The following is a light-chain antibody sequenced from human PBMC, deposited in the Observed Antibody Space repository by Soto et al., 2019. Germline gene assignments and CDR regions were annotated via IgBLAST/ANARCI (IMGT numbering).Light chain of an antibody. J-gene: IGLJ2*01. CDR3: CSYAGSYTLV. Sequence: QSALTQPRSVSGSPGQSVTISCTGTSSDVGGYNYVSWYQQHPGKAPKLMIYDVSKRPSGLRDRFSGSKSGNTASLTISGLQAEDEADYYCCSYAGSYTLVFGGGTKVTVL. CDR2: DVS. V-gene: IGLV2-11*01. CDR1: SSDVGGYNY.